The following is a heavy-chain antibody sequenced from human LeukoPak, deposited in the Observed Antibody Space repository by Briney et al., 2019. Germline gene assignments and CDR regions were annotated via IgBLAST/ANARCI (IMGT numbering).Heavy chain of an antibody. Sequence: SETLSLTCAVYGGSFSGYYWSWIRQPPGKGLEWIGYIHYSGSTKYKSSLKSRVTISVDTSKNQFSLKLNSVTAADTAVYYCARGKEVITMLRGLKPGYYFDYWGRGTLVTVSS. CDR2: IHYSGST. CDR1: GGSFSGYY. V-gene: IGHV4-59*01. D-gene: IGHD3-10*01. J-gene: IGHJ4*02. CDR3: ARGKEVITMLRGLKPGYYFDY.